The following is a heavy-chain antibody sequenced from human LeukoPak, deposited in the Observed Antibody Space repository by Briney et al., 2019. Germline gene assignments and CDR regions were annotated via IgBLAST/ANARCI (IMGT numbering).Heavy chain of an antibody. CDR2: IYHSGST. Sequence: SETLSLTRAVSGYSISSGYYWGWLRQPPGKGLEWIANIYHSGSTSYNSSLESRATISVDTSKNQFCLKLTSVTAADTAVYYCTRGTMVRGLSVCYFDYWGQGTLISVFS. CDR1: GYSISSGYY. J-gene: IGHJ4*02. CDR3: TRGTMVRGLSVCYFDY. V-gene: IGHV4-38-2*01. D-gene: IGHD3-10*01.